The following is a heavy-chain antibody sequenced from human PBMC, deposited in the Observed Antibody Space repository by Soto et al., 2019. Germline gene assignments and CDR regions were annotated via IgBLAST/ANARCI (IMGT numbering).Heavy chain of an antibody. CDR2: ISYDGSNK. J-gene: IGHJ6*02. V-gene: IGHV3-30*03. CDR3: AGGLSQWLAPLQGTYYYYAMDV. CDR1: GFTFSSYG. Sequence: GGSLRLSCAASGFTFSSYGMHWVRQAPGKGLEWVAVISYDGSNKYYADSVKGRFTISRDNSKNTLYLQMNSLRAEDTAVYYCAGGLSQWLAPLQGTYYYYAMDVWGQGTTVTVSS. D-gene: IGHD6-19*01.